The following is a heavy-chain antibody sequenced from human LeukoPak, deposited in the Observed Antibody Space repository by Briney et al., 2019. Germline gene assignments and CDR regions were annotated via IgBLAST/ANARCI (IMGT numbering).Heavy chain of an antibody. J-gene: IGHJ6*02. D-gene: IGHD1-7*01. V-gene: IGHV4-61*01. CDR3: ARDRAGTPHYYYYGMDV. CDR2: IYYSGST. Sequence: PSETLSLTCTVSGVSVSSSSYYWSWIRQPPGKELEWIGYIYYSGSTNYNPSLKSRLTISLDTSKNQFSLKLSSVTAADTAMYYCARDRAGTPHYYYYGMDVWGQGTTVTVSS. CDR1: GVSVSSSSYY.